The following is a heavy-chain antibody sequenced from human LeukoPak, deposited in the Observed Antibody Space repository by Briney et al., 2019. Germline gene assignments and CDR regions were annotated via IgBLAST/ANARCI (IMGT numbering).Heavy chain of an antibody. D-gene: IGHD3-10*01. CDR3: ARDDVLLWFGEIFTNYFDY. CDR1: GFTFSSYW. J-gene: IGHJ4*02. V-gene: IGHV3-7*01. CDR2: IKQDGSEK. Sequence: GGSLRLSCAASGFTFSSYWMSWVRQAPGKGLEWVANIKQDGSEKYYVDSVKGRFTISRDNAKNSLYLQMNSLRAEDTAVYYCARDDVLLWFGEIFTNYFDYWGQGTLVTVSS.